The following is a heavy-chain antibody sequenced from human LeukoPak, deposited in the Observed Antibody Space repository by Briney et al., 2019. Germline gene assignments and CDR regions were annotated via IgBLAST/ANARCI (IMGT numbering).Heavy chain of an antibody. CDR2: ISVSGTST. CDR3: AKDPSADYYDSSGFHY. J-gene: IGHJ4*02. CDR1: GFTFSSYA. V-gene: IGHV3-23*01. Sequence: PGESLRLSCAASGFTFSSYAMSWVRQAPGKGLEWVSGISVSGTSTSNADSVKGRFTISRDNSKNTLYLQMNSLRAEDTAVYYCAKDPSADYYDSSGFHYWGQGTLVTVSS. D-gene: IGHD3-22*01.